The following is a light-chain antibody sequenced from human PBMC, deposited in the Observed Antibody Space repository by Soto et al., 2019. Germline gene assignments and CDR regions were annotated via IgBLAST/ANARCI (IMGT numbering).Light chain of an antibody. CDR2: GAS. CDR1: QSVSSS. J-gene: IGKJ1*01. V-gene: IGKV3-15*01. Sequence: EIVLTQSPGTLSLSPGERATLSCRASQSVSSSQLAWYQQKPGQAPRLLIYGASSRATGIPARFSGSGSGTEFTLTISSLQSEDFAVYYCQQYNNWPRTFGQGTKVDI. CDR3: QQYNNWPRT.